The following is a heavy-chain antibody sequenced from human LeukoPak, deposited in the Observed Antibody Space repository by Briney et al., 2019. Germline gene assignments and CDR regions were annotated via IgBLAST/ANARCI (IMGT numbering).Heavy chain of an antibody. V-gene: IGHV4-59*08. CDR1: GGSISSYY. J-gene: IGHJ4*02. D-gene: IGHD3-16*02. CDR3: ARQEGYYDYVWGSYRYSSFDY. CDR2: IYYSGST. Sequence: PSETLSLTCTVSGGSISSYYWSWIRQPPGKGLEWIGYIYYSGSTNYNPSLKSRVTISVDTSKNQFSLRLSSVTAADTAVYYCARQEGYYDYVWGSYRYSSFDYWGQGTLVTVSS.